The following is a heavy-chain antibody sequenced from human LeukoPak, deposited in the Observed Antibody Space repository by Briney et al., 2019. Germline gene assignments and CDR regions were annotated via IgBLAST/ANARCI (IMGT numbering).Heavy chain of an antibody. Sequence: PSETLSLTCAVYGGSFSGYYWSWIRQPPGKGLEWIGEINHSGSTNYNPSLKSRVTISVDTSKNQFSLKLSSVTAADTAVYYCARLRCSGGSCYPGSLSYYYYYYYMDVWGKGTTVTISS. J-gene: IGHJ6*03. D-gene: IGHD2-15*01. CDR3: ARLRCSGGSCYPGSLSYYYYYYYMDV. CDR2: INHSGST. V-gene: IGHV4-34*01. CDR1: GGSFSGYY.